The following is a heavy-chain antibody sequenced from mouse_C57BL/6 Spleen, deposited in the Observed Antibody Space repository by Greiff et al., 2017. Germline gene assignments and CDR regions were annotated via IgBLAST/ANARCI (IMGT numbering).Heavy chain of an antibody. CDR2: INYDGSST. CDR1: GFTFSDYY. D-gene: IGHD2-4*01. V-gene: IGHV5-16*01. CDR3: ARDYYDYDEGGLYFDY. Sequence: EVKLVEPEGGLVQPGSSMKLSCTASGFTFSDYYMAWVRQVPEKGLEWVANINYDGSSTYYLDSLQSRFIISRDNEKNILYLQMSSLKSEDTATYYCARDYYDYDEGGLYFDYWGQDTTLTVSS. J-gene: IGHJ2*01.